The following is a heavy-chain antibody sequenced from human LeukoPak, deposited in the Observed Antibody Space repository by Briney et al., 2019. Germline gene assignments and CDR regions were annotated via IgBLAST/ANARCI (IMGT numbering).Heavy chain of an antibody. V-gene: IGHV4-39*01. J-gene: IGHJ4*02. CDR2: IYYSGST. CDR1: GGSISSSSYY. CDR3: ARLRSGTHCFDN. D-gene: IGHD1-26*01. Sequence: SETLSLTCTVSGGSISSSSYYWGWIRQPPGKGLEWIGSIYYSGSTYYNPSLKSRVTISVDTSENQVSLNLNSVTAADTAVYYCARLRSGTHCFDNWGQGTLVTVSS.